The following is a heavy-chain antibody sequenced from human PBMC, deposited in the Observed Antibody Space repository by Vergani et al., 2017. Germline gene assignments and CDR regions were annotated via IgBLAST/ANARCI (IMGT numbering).Heavy chain of an antibody. CDR1: GFTFSNSA. J-gene: IGHJ4*02. Sequence: EVHLLESGGGLVQSGGSLRLSCAASGFTFSNSAVSWVRQAPGRGLAWVSSISGPGLSTYYADSVKGRFTISRDNSKNTLYLQMNSLRAEDTAVYYCAKDPIVVVPAAWDPPNDYWGQGTLVTVSS. CDR2: ISGPGLST. D-gene: IGHD2-2*01. V-gene: IGHV3-23*01. CDR3: AKDPIVVVPAAWDPPNDY.